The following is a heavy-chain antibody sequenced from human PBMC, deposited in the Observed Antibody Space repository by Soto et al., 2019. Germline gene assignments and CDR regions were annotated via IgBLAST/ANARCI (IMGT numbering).Heavy chain of an antibody. CDR2: IYYSGST. CDR1: GGSISSGDYY. V-gene: IGHV4-30-4*01. CDR3: DRESTTVTDY. J-gene: IGHJ4*02. D-gene: IGHD4-17*01. Sequence: SETLSLTFTVSGGSISSGDYYWSWILHPPGKGLEWIGYIYYSGSTYYNPSLKSRVTISVDTSKNQFSLKLSSVTAADTAVYYCDRESTTVTDYWGQGTLVTVSS.